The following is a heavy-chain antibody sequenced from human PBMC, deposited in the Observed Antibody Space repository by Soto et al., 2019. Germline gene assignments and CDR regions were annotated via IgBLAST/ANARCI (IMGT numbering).Heavy chain of an antibody. V-gene: IGHV1-69*05. CDR3: ARDNYYDSSGPLVGMDV. CDR2: IIPIFGTA. Sequence: ASVKVSCKASGGTFSSYAISWVRQAPGQGLEWMGGIIPIFGTANYAQKLQGRVTMTTDTSTSTAYMELRSLRSDDTAVYYCARDNYYDSSGPLVGMDVWGQGTTVTVSS. J-gene: IGHJ6*02. D-gene: IGHD3-22*01. CDR1: GGTFSSYA.